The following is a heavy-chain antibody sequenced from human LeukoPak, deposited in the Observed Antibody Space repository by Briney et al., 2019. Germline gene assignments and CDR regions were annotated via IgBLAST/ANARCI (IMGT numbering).Heavy chain of an antibody. CDR1: GGTFSSCA. CDR3: ASSSGSYWDWFDP. Sequence: ASVKVSCKASGGTFSSCAISWVRQAPGQGLEWMGGIIPIFGTANYAQKFQGRVTITADESTSTAYMELSGLRSEDTAVYYCASSSGSYWDWFDPWGQGTLVTVSS. CDR2: IIPIFGTA. V-gene: IGHV1-69*13. D-gene: IGHD1-26*01. J-gene: IGHJ5*02.